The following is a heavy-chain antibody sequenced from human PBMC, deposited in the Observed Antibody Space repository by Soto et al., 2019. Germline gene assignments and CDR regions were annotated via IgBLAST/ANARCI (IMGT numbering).Heavy chain of an antibody. CDR1: GFTFSSYA. D-gene: IGHD5-12*01. V-gene: IGHV3-30-3*01. J-gene: IGHJ6*02. CDR2: ISYDGSNK. CDR3: ASQVDIVATNTSGPYYYYYGMDV. Sequence: QVQLVESGGGVVQPGRSLRLSCAASGFTFSSYAMHWVRQAPGKGLEWVAVISYDGSNKYYADSVKGRFTISRDNSKNTLYLQMNSLRAEDTAVYYCASQVDIVATNTSGPYYYYYGMDVWGQGTTVTVSS.